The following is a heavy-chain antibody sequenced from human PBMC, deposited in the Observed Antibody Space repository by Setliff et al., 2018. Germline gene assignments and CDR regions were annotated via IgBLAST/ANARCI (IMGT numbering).Heavy chain of an antibody. J-gene: IGHJ4*02. CDR2: ISYDGSNK. V-gene: IGHV3-30*04. CDR3: ARDRGSGSYFLRYFDY. Sequence: PGGSLRLSCAASGFTFSRYAMHWVRQAPGKGLEWVAIISYDGSNKYYADSVKGRFTISRDNSKNTLYLQMNSLRAEDTAVYYCARDRGSGSYFLRYFDYWGQGTLVTVSS. D-gene: IGHD1-26*01. CDR1: GFTFSRYA.